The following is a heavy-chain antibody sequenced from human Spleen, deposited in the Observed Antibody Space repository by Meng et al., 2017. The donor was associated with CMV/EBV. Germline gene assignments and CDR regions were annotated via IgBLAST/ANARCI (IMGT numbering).Heavy chain of an antibody. V-gene: IGHV5-51*01. CDR2: IYPDDSDA. CDR3: ARRGFGGSYNAMDV. D-gene: IGHD1-26*01. J-gene: IGHJ6*02. CDR1: GYRFATYW. Sequence: GESLKISCKGSGYRFATYWIGWVRQMPGKGLEWMGIIYPDDSDARYSPSFQGQVTISADKSISTAYLQWSSLKASDTAMYFCARRGFGGSYNAMDVWGQGTTVTVSS.